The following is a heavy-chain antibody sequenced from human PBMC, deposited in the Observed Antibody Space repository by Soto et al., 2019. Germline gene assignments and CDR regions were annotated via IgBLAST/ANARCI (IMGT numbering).Heavy chain of an antibody. D-gene: IGHD3-10*01. V-gene: IGHV4-39*01. CDR2: IFYSGST. Sequence: QSQLQESGPGLVKPSESLSLTCSVSGDSISRTNDYWAWIRQPPGKGLEWIGSIFYSGSTFYSPSLKSRATISVDTSKKQFSQKLSSVTAADMAVYYCARHSFGELLYAFHMCGQGTMVIVSS. CDR3: ARHSFGELLYAFHM. CDR1: GDSISRTNDY. J-gene: IGHJ3*02.